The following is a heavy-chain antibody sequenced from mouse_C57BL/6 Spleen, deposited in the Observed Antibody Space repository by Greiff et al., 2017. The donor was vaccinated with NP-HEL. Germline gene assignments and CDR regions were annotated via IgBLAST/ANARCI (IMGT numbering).Heavy chain of an antibody. CDR3: TRGAPPMDY. Sequence: VKLQQSGAELVRPGASVTLSCKASGYTFTDYEMHWVKQTPVHGLEWIGAIDPETGGTAYNQKFKGKAILTADKSSSTAYMELRSLTSEDSAVYYCTRGAPPMDYWGQGTSVTVSS. V-gene: IGHV1-15*01. CDR1: GYTFTDYE. CDR2: IDPETGGT. J-gene: IGHJ4*01.